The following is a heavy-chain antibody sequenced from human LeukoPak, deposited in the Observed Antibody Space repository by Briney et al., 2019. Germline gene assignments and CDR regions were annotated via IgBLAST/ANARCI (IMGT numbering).Heavy chain of an antibody. CDR3: ARDSGYDLILDV. J-gene: IGHJ6*02. CDR1: GGSFSGYY. Sequence: SETLSLTCAVYGGSFSGYYWSWIRQPPGKGLEWIGYIYYSGSTYYNPSLKSRVTISVDTSKNQFSLKLSSVTAADTAVYYCARDSGYDLILDVWGQGTTVTVSS. V-gene: IGHV4-30-4*01. CDR2: IYYSGST. D-gene: IGHD5-12*01.